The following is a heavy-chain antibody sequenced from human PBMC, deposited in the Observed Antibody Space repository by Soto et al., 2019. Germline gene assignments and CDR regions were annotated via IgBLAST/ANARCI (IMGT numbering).Heavy chain of an antibody. J-gene: IGHJ4*02. Sequence: SETLSLTXTVSGGSVSSGSYYWSWIRQPPGKGLEWIGYIYYSGSTNYNPSLKSRVTISVDTSKNQFSLKLSSVTAADTAVYYCARLDDRVGATNFDYWGQGTLVTVSS. CDR2: IYYSGST. CDR1: GGSVSSGSYY. CDR3: ARLDDRVGATNFDY. V-gene: IGHV4-61*01. D-gene: IGHD1-26*01.